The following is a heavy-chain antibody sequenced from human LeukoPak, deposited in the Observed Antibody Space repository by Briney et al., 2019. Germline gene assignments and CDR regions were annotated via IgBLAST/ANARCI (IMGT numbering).Heavy chain of an antibody. V-gene: IGHV4-39*01. CDR2: IYYSGGT. J-gene: IGHJ4*02. D-gene: IGHD2-21*02. Sequence: SETLSLTCNVSGGAITSSSYYWGWIRQPPGKGMEWIGSIYYSGGTYYNPSLKSRVTISVDTSKNQFSLKLSSVTAADTAVYYCAKTVTAIAPWYFDYWGQGTLVTVSS. CDR3: AKTVTAIAPWYFDY. CDR1: GGAITSSSYY.